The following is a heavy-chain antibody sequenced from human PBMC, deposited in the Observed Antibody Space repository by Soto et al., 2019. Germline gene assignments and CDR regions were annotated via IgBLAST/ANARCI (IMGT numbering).Heavy chain of an antibody. J-gene: IGHJ6*02. CDR3: AMVDVYVTPSPQDV. V-gene: IGHV1-18*01. Sequence: QVQLVQSGAEVKNPGASVKVSCKASGYTFTRYGIGWARQAPGQGLEWMGWINTYNGNTHYAQNVQGRVTLTTDTSTSTAYMELRSLRSKDTAIYYCAMVDVYVTPSPQDVWGQGTTVIVSS. D-gene: IGHD3-16*01. CDR2: INTYNGNT. CDR1: GYTFTRYG.